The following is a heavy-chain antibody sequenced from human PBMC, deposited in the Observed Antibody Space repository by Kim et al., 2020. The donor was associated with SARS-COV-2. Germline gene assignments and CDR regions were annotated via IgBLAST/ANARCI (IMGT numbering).Heavy chain of an antibody. CDR3: ARGGGDGWYVDY. Sequence: NYNPSLKSRVTISVDTSKNQFSLNLSSVTAADTAVYYCARGGGDGWYVDYWGQGTLVSVSS. V-gene: IGHV4-34*01. J-gene: IGHJ4*02. D-gene: IGHD6-19*01.